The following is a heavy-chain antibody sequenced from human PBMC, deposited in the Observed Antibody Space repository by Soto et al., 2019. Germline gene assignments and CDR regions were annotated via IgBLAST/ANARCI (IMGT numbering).Heavy chain of an antibody. CDR1: GFTFDDYA. CDR2: ISWNSGNI. CDR3: AKDHTFNWNSLRGMDV. V-gene: IGHV3-9*01. D-gene: IGHD1-1*01. Sequence: EVQLVESGGGLVQPGRSLRLSCIASGFTFDDYAMHWVRQVPGKGLEWVSSISWNSGNIGYMDSLKGRFTISRDNANNSLYLQMNSLRPEDTALYYCAKDHTFNWNSLRGMDVWGQGTTVTVSS. J-gene: IGHJ6*02.